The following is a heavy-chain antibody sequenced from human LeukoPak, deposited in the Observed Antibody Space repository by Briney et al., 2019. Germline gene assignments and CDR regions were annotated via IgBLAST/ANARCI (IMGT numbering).Heavy chain of an antibody. D-gene: IGHD5-12*01. V-gene: IGHV4-34*12. CDR2: MIHSGSS. Sequence: SETLSLTCGVSGGAFSGYYWSWIRQAPGKGLEGIGEMIHSGSSNYNPSLRSRVTISGDTSKNQFSLKLNSLTAANTAVYYCARGNIVATILGGLHGTTAFAFWGQGILVTVSS. J-gene: IGHJ4*02. CDR3: ARGNIVATILGGLHGTTAFAF. CDR1: GGAFSGYY.